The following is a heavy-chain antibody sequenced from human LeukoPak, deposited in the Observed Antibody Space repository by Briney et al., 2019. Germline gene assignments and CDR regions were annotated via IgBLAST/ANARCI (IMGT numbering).Heavy chain of an antibody. CDR1: GGSISSSSYS. CDR2: ISSSSSTI. CDR3: ARDHCSSTSCYLYYYGMDV. Sequence: ETLSLTCTVSGGSISSSSYSWGWIRQPPGKGLEWVSYISSSSSTIYYADSVKGRFTISRDNAKNSLYLQMNSLRAEDTAVYYCARDHCSSTSCYLYYYGMDVWGQGTTVTVSS. V-gene: IGHV3-48*01. D-gene: IGHD2-2*01. J-gene: IGHJ6*02.